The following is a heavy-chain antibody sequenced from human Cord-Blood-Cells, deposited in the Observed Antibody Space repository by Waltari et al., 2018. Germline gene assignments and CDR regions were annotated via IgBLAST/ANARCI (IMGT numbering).Heavy chain of an antibody. D-gene: IGHD4-17*01. V-gene: IGHV4-30-2*01. Sequence: QLQLQESGSGLVKPSQTLSLTCAVSGGSISSGGYSWGWIRQPPGKGPEWIGYIYHSGSTYDTPSLKCRVTISVDRSKNQFARKLSAVTAADTAVYYWARGRDYVPNWGQGTLVTVSS. CDR3: ARGRDYVPN. CDR1: GGSISSGGYS. CDR2: IYHSGST. J-gene: IGHJ4*02.